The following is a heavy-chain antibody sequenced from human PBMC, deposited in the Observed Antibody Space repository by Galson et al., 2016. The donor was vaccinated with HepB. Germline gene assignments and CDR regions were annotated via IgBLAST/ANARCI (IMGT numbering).Heavy chain of an antibody. CDR1: GFVFSNFG. J-gene: IGHJ4*02. CDR3: AKERLGRPIFDH. Sequence: SLRLSCAASGFVFSNFGLSWVRQAPGKGLEWVASISTRRTTYYSDSVQGRFTISRDNSNNTLYLQMNGLRAEDTAVYYCAKERLGRPIFDHWRRETRLTVSS. D-gene: IGHD1-1*01. CDR2: ISTRRTT. V-gene: IGHV3-23*01.